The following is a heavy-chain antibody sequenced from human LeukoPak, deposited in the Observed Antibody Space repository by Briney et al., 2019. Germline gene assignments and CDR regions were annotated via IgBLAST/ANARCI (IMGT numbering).Heavy chain of an antibody. V-gene: IGHV1-2*02. CDR1: GYTFTGYY. CDR2: INPNSGGT. CDR3: ARDRTARRGGRDFDY. D-gene: IGHD5-18*01. Sequence: GASVKVSCKASGYTFTGYYVHWVRQAPGQGLEWMGWINPNSGGTNYAQKFQGRVTMTRDTSISTAYMELSRLRSDDTAVYYCARDRTARRGGRDFDYWGQGTLVTVSS. J-gene: IGHJ4*02.